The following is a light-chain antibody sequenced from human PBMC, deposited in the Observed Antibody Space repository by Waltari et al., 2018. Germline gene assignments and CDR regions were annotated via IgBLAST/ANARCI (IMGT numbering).Light chain of an antibody. CDR3: QQYVTTPWT. V-gene: IGKV4-1*01. Sequence: DIVMTQSPDSLAVSLGERATINCKSSQTVLHSSTNNNYLAWYQQKPGPPPKLLIYWASTRGSGVPDRFSGSGSGTDFTLTISSLQAEDVAVYSCQQYVTTPWTFGQGTKVEI. CDR2: WAS. J-gene: IGKJ1*01. CDR1: QTVLHSSTNNNY.